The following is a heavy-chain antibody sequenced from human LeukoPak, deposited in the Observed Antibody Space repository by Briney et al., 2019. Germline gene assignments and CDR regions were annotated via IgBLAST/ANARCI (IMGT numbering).Heavy chain of an antibody. D-gene: IGHD3-3*01. Sequence: PGGSLRLSCAASGFTFSSYGMHWVRQAPGKGLEWVAFIRYDGSNKYYADSVKGRFTISRDNSKNTLYLQMNSLRSEDTAVYYCARDYYDFWSGHRGDYYMDVWGKGTTVTVSS. J-gene: IGHJ6*03. V-gene: IGHV3-30*02. CDR1: GFTFSSYG. CDR3: ARDYYDFWSGHRGDYYMDV. CDR2: IRYDGSNK.